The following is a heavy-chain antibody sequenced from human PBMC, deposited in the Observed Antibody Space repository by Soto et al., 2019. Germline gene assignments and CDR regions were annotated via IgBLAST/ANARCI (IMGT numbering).Heavy chain of an antibody. CDR2: IIPIFGTA. J-gene: IGHJ4*02. CDR1: GGTFSSYA. V-gene: IGHV1-69*06. Sequence: SSVKVSCKASGGTFSSYAISRGRQAPGQGLEWMGGIIPIFGTANYAQKFQGRVTITADKSTSTAYMELSSLRSEDTAVYYCASDGYSSSGWGQGTMVTLSS. CDR3: ASDGYSSSG. D-gene: IGHD6-6*01.